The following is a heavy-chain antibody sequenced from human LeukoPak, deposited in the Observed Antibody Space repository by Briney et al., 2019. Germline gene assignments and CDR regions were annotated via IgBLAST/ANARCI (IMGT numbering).Heavy chain of an antibody. V-gene: IGHV1-69*13. CDR1: GGTFSSYA. Sequence: ASVKVSCKASGGTFSSYAISWVRQAPGQGLEWVGGIIPMFGTANYAQKFQGRVTITADESTNTAYMELTSLRSEDTAVYYCARQVAVAGTSPGYYYYYYYMDVWGKGTTVTISS. D-gene: IGHD6-19*01. CDR2: IIPMFGTA. J-gene: IGHJ6*03. CDR3: ARQVAVAGTSPGYYYYYYYMDV.